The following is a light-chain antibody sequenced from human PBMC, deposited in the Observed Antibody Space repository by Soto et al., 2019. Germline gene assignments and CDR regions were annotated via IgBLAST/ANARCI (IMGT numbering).Light chain of an antibody. CDR3: SSYTSTITAL. CDR2: DVT. Sequence: QSALIQPASVSGSPGQSITISCTAAGADVDDFFYVSWYQQHPGKVPKLLIYDVTNRPSGVSNRFSASKSGNTASLTISGLQADDEADYYCSSYTSTITALFGGGTKLTVL. J-gene: IGLJ2*01. CDR1: GADVDDFFY. V-gene: IGLV2-14*03.